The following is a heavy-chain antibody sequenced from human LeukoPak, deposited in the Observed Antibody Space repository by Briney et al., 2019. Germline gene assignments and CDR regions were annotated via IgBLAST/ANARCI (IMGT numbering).Heavy chain of an antibody. CDR3: AREEGYYGSGSYYPRYFDL. CDR1: GGSISSYY. CDR2: IYYSGST. D-gene: IGHD3-10*01. Sequence: SETLSLTCTVSGGSISSYYWSWIRQPPGKGLEWIGYIYYSGSTNYNPSLKSRVTISVDTSKNQFSLKLSSVTAADTAVYYCAREEGYYGSGSYYPRYFDLWGRGTLVTVSS. J-gene: IGHJ2*01. V-gene: IGHV4-59*12.